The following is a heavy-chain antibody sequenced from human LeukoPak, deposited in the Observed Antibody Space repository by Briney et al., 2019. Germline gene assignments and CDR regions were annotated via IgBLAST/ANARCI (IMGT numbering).Heavy chain of an antibody. Sequence: SETLSLTCAVYGGSFSGYYWSWIRQPPGKGLEWIGEINHSGTTNYNPSLKSRVTMSVDTSKNQFSLKLSSVTAADTAVYYCARDLYYYDSSGYYIFDYWGQGILVTVSS. CDR1: GGSFSGYY. D-gene: IGHD3-22*01. V-gene: IGHV4-34*01. CDR2: INHSGTT. CDR3: ARDLYYYDSSGYYIFDY. J-gene: IGHJ4*02.